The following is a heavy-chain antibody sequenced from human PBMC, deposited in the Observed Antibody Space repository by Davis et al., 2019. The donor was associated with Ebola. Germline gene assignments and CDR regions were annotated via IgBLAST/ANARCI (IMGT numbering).Heavy chain of an antibody. V-gene: IGHV4-34*01. J-gene: IGHJ4*02. CDR3: ARGPVEYSSGWYFNY. CDR1: GGSLSGYY. D-gene: IGHD6-19*01. CDR2: INHSGST. Sequence: PGGSLRLSCAVYGGSLSGYYWSWIRQPPGEGLEWIGEINHSGSTNYNPSLKSRVTISVDTSKNQFSLNLNSVTAADTAVYYCARGPVEYSSGWYFNYWGQGTLVTVSS.